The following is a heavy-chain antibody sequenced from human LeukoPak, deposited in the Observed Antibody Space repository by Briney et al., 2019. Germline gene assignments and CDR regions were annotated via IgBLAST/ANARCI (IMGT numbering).Heavy chain of an antibody. CDR3: ASRQYDSSGYYPFGY. J-gene: IGHJ4*02. Sequence: SGGSLRLSCAASGFTFSTYTMNWVRQAPGKGLEWVSSISSDSAYIFYADSVKGRFTISRDNAKSSLYLQMNSLRAEDTAVYYCASRQYDSSGYYPFGYWGQGTLATVSS. CDR2: ISSDSAYI. V-gene: IGHV3-21*01. CDR1: GFTFSTYT. D-gene: IGHD3-22*01.